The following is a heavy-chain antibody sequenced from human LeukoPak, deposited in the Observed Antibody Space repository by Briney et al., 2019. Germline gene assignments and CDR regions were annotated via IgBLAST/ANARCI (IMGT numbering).Heavy chain of an antibody. V-gene: IGHV3-53*01. J-gene: IGHJ5*01. CDR2: INSGGNT. CDR3: AGAHSSSWSVF. Sequence: PGGSLRLSCAASGFSFSDYHMSWIRQAPGKGLEWVSVINSGGNTYYADSVKGRFTISRDNSKNTVYLQMNSLRAEDTAVYYCAGAHSSSWSVFWGRGTLVTVSS. CDR1: GFSFSDYH. D-gene: IGHD6-13*01.